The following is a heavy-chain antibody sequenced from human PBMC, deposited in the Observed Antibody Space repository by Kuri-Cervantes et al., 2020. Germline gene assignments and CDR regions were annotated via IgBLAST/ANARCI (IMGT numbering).Heavy chain of an antibody. CDR2: ISGSGGST. V-gene: IGHV3-23*01. CDR1: GFTFSSYA. J-gene: IGHJ4*02. CDR3: ARNWGYLDY. Sequence: GESLKISCAASGFTFSSYAMSWVRQAPGKGLEWVSAISGSGGSTYYADSVKGRFTISRDNSKNTLYLQMNSLRAEDTAVYYCARNWGYLDYWGQGILATAPQ. D-gene: IGHD7-27*01.